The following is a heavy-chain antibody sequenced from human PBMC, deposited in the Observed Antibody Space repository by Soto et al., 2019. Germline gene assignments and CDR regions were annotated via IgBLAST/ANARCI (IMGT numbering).Heavy chain of an antibody. CDR3: ARSCSGRPCLSSY. Sequence: SSVKVSCKASGYTFSNYGINWVRQAPGQGLEWMGWISPFTGDTHYTQSLQGRVTMTTDTSTSTAYMELRSLRSADTAVYYCARSCSGRPCLSSYCGQGTLGIGSS. D-gene: IGHD6-19*01. CDR2: ISPFTGDT. CDR1: GYTFSNYG. J-gene: IGHJ4*02. V-gene: IGHV1-18*04.